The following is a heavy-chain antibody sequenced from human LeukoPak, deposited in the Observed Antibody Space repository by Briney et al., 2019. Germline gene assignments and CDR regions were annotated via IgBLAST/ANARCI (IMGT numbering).Heavy chain of an antibody. Sequence: PGGSLRPSCAASGFTFRGYAMSWVRQAPGKGLEWVSAISGSGGSTYYADSVKGRFTISRDNSKNTLYLQMNSLRAEDTAVYYCAKEQDMYSSSWLPGFDYWGQGTLVTVSS. J-gene: IGHJ4*02. CDR2: ISGSGGST. CDR1: GFTFRGYA. V-gene: IGHV3-23*01. CDR3: AKEQDMYSSSWLPGFDY. D-gene: IGHD6-13*01.